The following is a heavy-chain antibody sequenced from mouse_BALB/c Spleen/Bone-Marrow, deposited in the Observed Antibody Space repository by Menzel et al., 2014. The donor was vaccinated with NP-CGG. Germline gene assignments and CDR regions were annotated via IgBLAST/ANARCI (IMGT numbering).Heavy chain of an antibody. V-gene: IGHV1S135*01. CDR1: GYAFTSYN. CDR3: VREDYGSGFAY. J-gene: IGHJ3*01. D-gene: IGHD1-1*01. Sequence: VHLQQPGPELVKPGASVKVSCKASGYAFTSYNLYWVKQSHGKSLEWIGYIDPYNGGTSYNQKFKGKATLTVDKSSSTAYMHLNSLTSEDSAVYYCVREDYGSGFAYWGQGTLVTVSA. CDR2: IDPYNGGT.